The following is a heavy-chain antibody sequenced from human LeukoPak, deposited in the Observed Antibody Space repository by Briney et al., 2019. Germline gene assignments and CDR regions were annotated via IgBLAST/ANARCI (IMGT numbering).Heavy chain of an antibody. CDR2: IYYSGST. CDR3: ARDPHYYDSSGYL. D-gene: IGHD3-22*01. Sequence: SETLSLTCTVSGGSISSYYWSWIRQPPGKGLEWIGYIYYSGSTNYNPSLKSRVTISVDTSKNQFSLKLTSVTAADTAVYYCARDPHYYDSSGYLWGQGTLVTVSS. J-gene: IGHJ4*02. V-gene: IGHV4-59*01. CDR1: GGSISSYY.